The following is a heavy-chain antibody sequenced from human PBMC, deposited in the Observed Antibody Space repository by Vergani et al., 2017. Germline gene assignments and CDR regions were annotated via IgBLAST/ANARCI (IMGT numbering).Heavy chain of an antibody. CDR3: ARLCGHDSNGSKYFDY. V-gene: IGHV5-51*01. CDR2: IHPADSDT. D-gene: IGHD3-22*01. Sequence: EVQLVQSGAEVKKPGEPLKISCQISGYSFTNYWIGWVRQMPGKGLEWMGIIHPADSDTRYSSSFQGQVTISVDKSISTAYLQRSSLRDSDSAMYYCARLCGHDSNGSKYFDYWGQGTLVTVSS. CDR1: GYSFTNYW. J-gene: IGHJ4*02.